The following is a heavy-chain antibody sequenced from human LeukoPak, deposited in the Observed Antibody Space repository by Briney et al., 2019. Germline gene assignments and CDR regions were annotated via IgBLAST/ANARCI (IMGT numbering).Heavy chain of an antibody. CDR1: GGSLTNYY. Sequence: SETLSLTCTVSGGSLTNYYWSWIRQSPGKGLEWMGFIYFTGSTTYIPSLKSRITISVDTSKNQFSLKLSSMTTADTALYYCARGRTWFDPWGREPWSPSPQ. J-gene: IGHJ5*02. V-gene: IGHV4-59*01. CDR3: ARGRTWFDP. CDR2: IYFTGST.